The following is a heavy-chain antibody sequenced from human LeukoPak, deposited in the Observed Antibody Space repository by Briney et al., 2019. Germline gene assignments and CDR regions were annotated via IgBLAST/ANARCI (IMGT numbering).Heavy chain of an antibody. Sequence: GGSLRLSCAASGFTFSSYGMHWGRQSPGRGLEWMSFLSFDGSNEFYADSLKGRFTISRDNSKDTLYLQMDSLRAEDTALYYCAREEHDYVWGSYRYYYYYGIDVWGQGTTVTVSS. CDR3: AREEHDYVWGSYRYYYYYGIDV. D-gene: IGHD3-16*02. J-gene: IGHJ6*02. CDR1: GFTFSSYG. CDR2: LSFDGSNE. V-gene: IGHV3-30*03.